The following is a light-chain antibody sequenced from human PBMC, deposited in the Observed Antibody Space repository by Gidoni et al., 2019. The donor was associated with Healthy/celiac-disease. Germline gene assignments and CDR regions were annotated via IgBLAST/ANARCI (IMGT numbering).Light chain of an antibody. Sequence: EIVLTQSPATLSLSPGERATLSCRASQSVSSYVAWYQQKPGQAPRLLIYDASNRATGIPARFSGSGSGTDFTLTISSLEPEDFAVYYCQQRSNWLRAFGGGTKVEIK. J-gene: IGKJ4*01. V-gene: IGKV3-11*01. CDR1: QSVSSY. CDR2: DAS. CDR3: QQRSNWLRA.